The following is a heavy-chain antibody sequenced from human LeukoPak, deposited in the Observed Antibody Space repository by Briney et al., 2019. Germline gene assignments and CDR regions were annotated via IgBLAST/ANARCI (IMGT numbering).Heavy chain of an antibody. CDR2: IYYSGST. D-gene: IGHD1-26*01. CDR3: ARVYEELLQHYYFDY. Sequence: SETLSLTCTVSGGSISSSSYYWGWIRQPPGKGLEWIGSIYYSGSTYYNPSLKSRVTISVDTSKNQFSLKVSSVTAADTAVYYCARVYEELLQHYYFDYWGQGTLVTVSS. V-gene: IGHV4-39*07. J-gene: IGHJ4*02. CDR1: GGSISSSSYY.